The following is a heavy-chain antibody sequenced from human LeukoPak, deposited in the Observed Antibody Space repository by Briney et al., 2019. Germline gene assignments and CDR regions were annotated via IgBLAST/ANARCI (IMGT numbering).Heavy chain of an antibody. CDR1: GFTVSSNY. CDR3: AREGYYGSGSPPSLYFDY. Sequence: GGSLRLSCAASGFTVSSNYMSWVRQAPGKGLEWVAVTSSDLNVKLYADSVKGRFTISRDNSRSTLYLQMNSLRPEDTAIYYCAREGYYGSGSPPSLYFDYWGQGTLVTVSS. V-gene: IGHV3-30*03. J-gene: IGHJ4*02. D-gene: IGHD3-10*01. CDR2: TSSDLNVK.